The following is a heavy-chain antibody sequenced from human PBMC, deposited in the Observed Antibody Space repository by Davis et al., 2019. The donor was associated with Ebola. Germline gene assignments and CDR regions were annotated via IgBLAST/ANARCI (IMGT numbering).Heavy chain of an antibody. CDR3: ARLYYGSGSYYNWFDP. CDR2: ISYTGST. Sequence: MPSETLSLTCTVPGGSISTDYWSWIRQPPGKGLEWIGYISYTGSTNYNPSLKSRVTISVDTSKNQVSLKLSSVTAADTAVYYCARLYYGSGSYYNWFDPWGQGTLVTVSS. J-gene: IGHJ5*02. CDR1: GGSISTDY. D-gene: IGHD3-10*01. V-gene: IGHV4-59*08.